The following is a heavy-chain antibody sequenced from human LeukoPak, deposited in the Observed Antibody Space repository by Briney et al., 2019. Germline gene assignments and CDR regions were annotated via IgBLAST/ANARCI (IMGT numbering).Heavy chain of an antibody. V-gene: IGHV3-48*03. CDR2: ISSTGSTM. J-gene: IGHJ5*02. CDR1: GFTFSSYE. Sequence: GGSLRLSCAASGFTFSSYEMNWVRQAPGKGLEWLSYISSTGSTMYYADSVKGRFTISRDNAKNTLYLQMNSLRAEDTAVYYCARSDWFDPWGQGTLVTVSS. CDR3: ARSDWFDP.